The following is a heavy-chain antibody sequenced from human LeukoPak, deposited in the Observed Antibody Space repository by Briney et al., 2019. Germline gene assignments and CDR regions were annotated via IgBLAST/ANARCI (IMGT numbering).Heavy chain of an antibody. CDR2: IYYSGST. CDR3: ARAVLGSWYDRYYYMDV. CDR1: GGSISSSSYY. J-gene: IGHJ6*03. D-gene: IGHD6-13*01. Sequence: PSETLSLTCTVSGGSISSSSYYWGWIRQPPGKGLEWIGSIYYSGSTYYNPSLKSRVTISVDTSKNQFSLKLSSVTAADTAVYYCARAVLGSWYDRYYYMDVWGKGTTVTVSS. V-gene: IGHV4-39*07.